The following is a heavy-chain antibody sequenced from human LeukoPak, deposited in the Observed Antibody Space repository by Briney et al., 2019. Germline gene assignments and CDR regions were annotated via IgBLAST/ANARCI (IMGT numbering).Heavy chain of an antibody. CDR1: GFTFSSYA. CDR3: ARLPYYYDSSGYWDHYYGMDV. CDR2: ISYDGSNK. Sequence: GRSLRLSCAASGFTFSSYAMHWVRQAPGKGLEWVAVISYDGSNKYYADSVKGRFTISRDNSKNTLYLQMNSLRAEDTAVYYCARLPYYYDSSGYWDHYYGMDVWGQGTTVTVSS. V-gene: IGHV3-30-3*01. J-gene: IGHJ6*02. D-gene: IGHD3-22*01.